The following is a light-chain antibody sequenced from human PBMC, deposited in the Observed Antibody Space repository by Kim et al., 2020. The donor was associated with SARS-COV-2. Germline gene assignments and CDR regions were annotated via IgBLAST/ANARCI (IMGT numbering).Light chain of an antibody. CDR2: AAS. CDR1: QSISSY. Sequence: DIQMTQSPSSLSASVGDRVTITCRASQSISSYLNWYQQKPGKAPKLLIYAASSFQSGVPSRFSGSGSGTDCTLTISSLQPEDFAPYCYQQSYSTPHTFGQGTKLEI. V-gene: IGKV1-39*01. J-gene: IGKJ2*01. CDR3: QQSYSTPHT.